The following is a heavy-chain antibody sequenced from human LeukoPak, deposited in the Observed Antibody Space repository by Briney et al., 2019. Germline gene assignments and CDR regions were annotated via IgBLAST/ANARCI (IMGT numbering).Heavy chain of an antibody. CDR2: ISSNGGST. D-gene: IGHD6-13*01. J-gene: IGHJ6*02. Sequence: PGGSLRLSCAASGFTFSSYAMHWVRQAPGKGLEYVSAISSNGGSTYYANSVKGRFTISRDNSKNTLYVQMGSLRAEDMAVYYCARDSSSTNPYYGMDVWGQGTTVTVSS. CDR3: ARDSSSTNPYYGMDV. CDR1: GFTFSSYA. V-gene: IGHV3-64*01.